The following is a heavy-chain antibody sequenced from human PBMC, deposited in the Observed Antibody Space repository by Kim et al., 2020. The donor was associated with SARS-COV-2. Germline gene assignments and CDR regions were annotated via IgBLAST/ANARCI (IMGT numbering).Heavy chain of an antibody. J-gene: IGHJ6*02. Sequence: GGSLKISCKGSGYIFTTYWIGWVRQMPGKGLEWMGIIYPGDSDTRYSPSLQGQVTISADKSISTAYLQWSSLKASDTAIYYCARSQFGELFYFYYYGMDVWGQGTTVIVSS. CDR3: ARSQFGELFYFYYYGMDV. CDR1: GYIFTTYW. V-gene: IGHV5-51*01. CDR2: IYPGDSDT. D-gene: IGHD3-10*01.